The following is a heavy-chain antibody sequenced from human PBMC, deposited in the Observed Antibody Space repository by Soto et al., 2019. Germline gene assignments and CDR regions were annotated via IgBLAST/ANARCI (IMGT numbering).Heavy chain of an antibody. Sequence: GGSLRLSCAASGFTFSSYAMHWVRQAPGKGLEWVAVISYDGSNKYYADSVKGRFTISRDNSKNTLYLQMNSLRAEDTAVYYCALSRRPASSGSYYERFDYWGQGTLVTISS. CDR1: GFTFSSYA. CDR2: ISYDGSNK. D-gene: IGHD3-10*01. CDR3: ALSRRPASSGSYYERFDY. V-gene: IGHV3-30-3*01. J-gene: IGHJ4*02.